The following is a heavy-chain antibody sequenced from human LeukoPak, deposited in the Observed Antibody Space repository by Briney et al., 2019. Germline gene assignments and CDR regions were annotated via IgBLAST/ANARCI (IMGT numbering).Heavy chain of an antibody. V-gene: IGHV3-21*01. CDR2: ISGSSSYI. CDR1: GFTFSSYA. CDR3: ARDGLVGATGLDI. Sequence: GGSLRLSCAASGFTFSSYAMSWVRQAPGKGLEWVSAISGSSSYIYYADSVKGRFTISRDNAKNSLYLQMNSLRAEDTAVYYCARDGLVGATGLDIWGQGTMVTVSS. D-gene: IGHD1-26*01. J-gene: IGHJ3*02.